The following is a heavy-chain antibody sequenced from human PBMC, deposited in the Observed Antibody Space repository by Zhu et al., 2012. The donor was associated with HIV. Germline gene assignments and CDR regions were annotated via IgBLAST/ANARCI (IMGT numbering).Heavy chain of an antibody. J-gene: IGHJ4*02. CDR2: IHQSGST. CDR1: GYFISSGYY. Sequence: QVQLQESGPGLVKPSETLSLTCAASGYFISSGYYWGWIRQPPGKGLEWIETIHQSGSTYYNSSLKSRVTISVDTSKNQFSLNLSSVTAADTAMYYCARLRDYESSGSYYFDYWGQGTLVTVSS. V-gene: IGHV4-38-2*01. D-gene: IGHD3-22*01. CDR3: ARLRDYESSGSYYFDY.